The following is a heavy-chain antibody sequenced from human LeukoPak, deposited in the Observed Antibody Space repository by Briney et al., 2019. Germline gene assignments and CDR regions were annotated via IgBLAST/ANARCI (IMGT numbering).Heavy chain of an antibody. V-gene: IGHV4-61*02. CDR2: IYTSGTT. D-gene: IGHD6-6*01. Sequence: SETLSLTCTVSGGSVRRGNYYWTWIRQPAGSGLEWLGRIYTSGTTDYNPSLRTRVTISVDASRNQFSLNLSSVTAADTAVYYCARWSGSVTARNYYYYMDVWGEGTTVTVSS. CDR1: GGSVRRGNYY. CDR3: ARWSGSVTARNYYYYMDV. J-gene: IGHJ6*03.